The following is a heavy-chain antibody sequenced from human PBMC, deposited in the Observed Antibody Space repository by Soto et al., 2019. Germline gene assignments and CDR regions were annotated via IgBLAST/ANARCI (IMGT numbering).Heavy chain of an antibody. CDR1: GASVSSGSYY. CDR2: IYYTGTS. CDR3: ARALSTNEGWFDP. V-gene: IGHV4-61*01. Sequence: QVELQESGPGLVKPSETLSLTCKVSGASVSSGSYYWSWIRQPPGKGLEWIGYIYYTGTSDYNPSRKSRFTISIDTSKNQISLNLNSVTAADTAVYYCARALSTNEGWFDPWGQGRLVTVSS. D-gene: IGHD2-8*01. J-gene: IGHJ5*02.